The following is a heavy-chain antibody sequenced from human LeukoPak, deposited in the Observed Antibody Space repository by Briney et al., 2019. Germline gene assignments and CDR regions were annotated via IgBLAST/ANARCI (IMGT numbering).Heavy chain of an antibody. J-gene: IGHJ4*02. Sequence: GRSLRLSCAASGFPFGSYGMHWVRQAPGKGLEWVSGVSKDGSNKYYADSVKGRFTISKDNSNDMVYLQMNSLRTEDTAVYFCASGCSPGVYRLLDYWGQGTLVSVSS. CDR3: ASGCSPGVYRLLDY. CDR1: GFPFGSYG. CDR2: VSKDGSNK. V-gene: IGHV3-30*01. D-gene: IGHD5/OR15-5a*01.